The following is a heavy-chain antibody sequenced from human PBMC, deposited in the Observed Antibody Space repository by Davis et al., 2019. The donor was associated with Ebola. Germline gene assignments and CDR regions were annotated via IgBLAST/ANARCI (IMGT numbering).Heavy chain of an antibody. D-gene: IGHD2-21*02. V-gene: IGHV1-46*03. Sequence: ASVKVSCKASGYTFTSYYMHWVRQAPGQGLEWMGIINPSGGSTSYPQKVQGRVTMTRDTSTRTVDMELSSLRSEDTAVYYCAREHIVVVTATYNYYGMDVWVQGTTVTVSS. CDR3: AREHIVVVTATYNYYGMDV. CDR2: INPSGGST. J-gene: IGHJ6*02. CDR1: GYTFTSYY.